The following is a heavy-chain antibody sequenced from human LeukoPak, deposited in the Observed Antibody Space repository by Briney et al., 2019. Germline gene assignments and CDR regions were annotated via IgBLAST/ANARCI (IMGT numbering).Heavy chain of an antibody. CDR1: GFTFSSYA. D-gene: IGHD2-2*01. CDR3: AKVGQYQLLEWNYYYGMDV. Sequence: GGSLRLSCAASGFTFSSYAMSWVRQAPGKGLEWVSAISGSGGSTYYADSGKGRFTISRDNSKNTLYLQMNSLRAEDTAVYYCAKVGQYQLLEWNYYYGMDVWGQGTTVTVSS. CDR2: ISGSGGST. V-gene: IGHV3-23*01. J-gene: IGHJ6*02.